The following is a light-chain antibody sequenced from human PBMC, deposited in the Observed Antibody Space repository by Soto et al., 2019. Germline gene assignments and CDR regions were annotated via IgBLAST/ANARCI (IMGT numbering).Light chain of an antibody. CDR2: AAS. Sequence: DIQMTQSPSSLSASVGDRVSITCRAIQSISNYLNWYQHKPGKAPELLIYAASSLQSGVTSRFSGIGSGTDFTLTMSSHQPEDFATDYCQQTYSILYIFGQGTKLEIK. CDR1: QSISNY. V-gene: IGKV1-39*01. CDR3: QQTYSILYI. J-gene: IGKJ2*01.